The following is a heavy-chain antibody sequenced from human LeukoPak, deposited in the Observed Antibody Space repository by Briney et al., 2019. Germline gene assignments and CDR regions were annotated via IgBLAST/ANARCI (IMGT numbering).Heavy chain of an antibody. CDR2: MKPNSGDT. D-gene: IGHD6-13*01. J-gene: IGHJ4*02. V-gene: IGHV1-8*01. CDR3: ARGPAESSTSDY. Sequence: GASVKVSCKASGYTFTSYDINWVRQATGQGLEWMGWMKPNSGDTGHAQKFQGRVTMTRNTSISIAYMELSSLRSEDTAVYYCARGPAESSTSDYWGQGTLVTVSS. CDR1: GYTFTSYD.